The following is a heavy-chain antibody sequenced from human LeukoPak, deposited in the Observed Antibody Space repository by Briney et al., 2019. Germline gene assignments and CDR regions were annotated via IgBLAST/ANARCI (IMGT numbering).Heavy chain of an antibody. Sequence: SETLSLTCTVSGGPISSYYWSSIRQPPGKGLEWIGYIYYSGSTNYNPSLKSRVTISVDTSKNQFSLKLSSVTAAETAVYYCARVKGGLRYYYYYMDVWGKGTTVTVSS. D-gene: IGHD5-12*01. J-gene: IGHJ6*03. CDR3: ARVKGGLRYYYYYMDV. V-gene: IGHV4-59*01. CDR1: GGPISSYY. CDR2: IYYSGST.